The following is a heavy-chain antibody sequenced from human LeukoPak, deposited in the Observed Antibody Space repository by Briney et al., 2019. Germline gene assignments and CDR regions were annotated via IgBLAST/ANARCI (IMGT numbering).Heavy chain of an antibody. V-gene: IGHV4-59*01. CDR1: GGSISSYY. J-gene: IGHJ4*02. D-gene: IGHD6-13*01. CDR2: IYYSGST. CDR3: ARARIAAAGPFDY. Sequence: SETLSLTCTVSGGSISSYYWSWIRQPPGKGLEWIGYIYYSGSTNYNPSLKSRVTISVDTSKNQFSLKLSSVTAADTAVYYCARARIAAAGPFDYCGQGTLVTVSS.